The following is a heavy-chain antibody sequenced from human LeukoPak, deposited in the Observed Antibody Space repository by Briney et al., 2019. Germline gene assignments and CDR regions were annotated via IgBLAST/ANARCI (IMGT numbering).Heavy chain of an antibody. CDR1: GYTFTGYY. CDR3: ARGGIAVAAPTHTPPTDY. J-gene: IGHJ4*02. D-gene: IGHD6-19*01. Sequence: GASVKVSCKASGYTFTGYYMHWVRQAPGQGLEWMGWINPNSGGTNYAQKFQGRVTMTRDTSISTAYMELSRLRSDDTAVYYCARGGIAVAAPTHTPPTDYWGQGTLVTVSS. CDR2: INPNSGGT. V-gene: IGHV1-2*02.